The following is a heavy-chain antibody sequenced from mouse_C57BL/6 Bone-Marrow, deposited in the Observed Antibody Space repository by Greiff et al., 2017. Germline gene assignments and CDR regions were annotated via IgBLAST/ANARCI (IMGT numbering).Heavy chain of an antibody. CDR1: GYTFTSYW. CDR3: ARESFNTTVVAKAY. CDR2: IHPNSGST. Sequence: QVQLQQPGAELVKPGASVKLSCKASGYTFTSYWMHWVKQRPGQGLEWIGMIHPNSGSTNYNEKFKSKATLTVDKSSSTAYMQLSSLTSEDSAVYYCARESFNTTVVAKAYWGQGTLVTVSA. V-gene: IGHV1-64*01. D-gene: IGHD1-1*01. J-gene: IGHJ3*01.